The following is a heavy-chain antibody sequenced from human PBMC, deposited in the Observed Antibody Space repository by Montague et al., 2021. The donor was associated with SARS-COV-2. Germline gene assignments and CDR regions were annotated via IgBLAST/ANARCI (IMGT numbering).Heavy chain of an antibody. D-gene: IGHD6-13*01. CDR3: VRGIEAAGSYDY. CDR1: GDSVSGNSAT. Sequence: CAISGDSVSGNSATWNWIRQSPSRGLEWLGRTYYRSMWKSDYARXVKSRIAINPDTSKNQFSLQLSSVTPEDTALYYCVRGIEAAGSYDYWGQGTLVTVSS. V-gene: IGHV6-1*01. J-gene: IGHJ4*02. CDR2: TYYRSMWKS.